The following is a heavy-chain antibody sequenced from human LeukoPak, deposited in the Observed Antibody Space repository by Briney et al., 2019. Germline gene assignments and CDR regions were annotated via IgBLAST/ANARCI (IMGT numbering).Heavy chain of an antibody. Sequence: ASFKVSCKASGDTITGYYRQWVRQVPGQGLEWMGWINPNSGGTNYAQKFQGWVTMTRDTSISTAYMEMSRLRSDDTAVYYCARDRSAPDYGMDVWGQGTTVTVSS. CDR1: GDTITGYY. V-gene: IGHV1-2*04. J-gene: IGHJ6*02. CDR2: INPNSGGT. CDR3: ARDRSAPDYGMDV.